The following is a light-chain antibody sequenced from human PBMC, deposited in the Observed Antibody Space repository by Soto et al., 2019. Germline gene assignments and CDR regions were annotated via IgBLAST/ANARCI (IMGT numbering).Light chain of an antibody. Sequence: EIVLTQSPATLSLSPGEKATLSCRASQTVSSSLAWYQQKPGQAPRLLIYDASNRATGIPVRFSGSGSGADYTLTISSLEPEDVAVYYCQQRSNLPWTFGQGTKV. CDR3: QQRSNLPWT. CDR2: DAS. V-gene: IGKV3-11*01. J-gene: IGKJ1*01. CDR1: QTVSSS.